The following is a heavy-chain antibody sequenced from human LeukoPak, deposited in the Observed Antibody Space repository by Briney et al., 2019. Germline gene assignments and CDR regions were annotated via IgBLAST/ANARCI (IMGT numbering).Heavy chain of an antibody. Sequence: PSETLSLTCAVYGGSFSGYYRSWIREPPGKGLEWIGEINHSGSTNYNPSLKSRVTISVDTSKNQFSLKLNPVTAADTAVYYCARAEHIVVVPRGLYLDSWGQGTLVTVSS. CDR3: ARAEHIVVVPRGLYLDS. V-gene: IGHV4-34*01. J-gene: IGHJ4*02. D-gene: IGHD2-21*01. CDR2: INHSGST. CDR1: GGSFSGYY.